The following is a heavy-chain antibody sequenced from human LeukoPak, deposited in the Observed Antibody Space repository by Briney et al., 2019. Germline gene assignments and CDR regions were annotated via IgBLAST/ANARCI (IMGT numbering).Heavy chain of an antibody. CDR3: ATRSARIQADYKFDT. Sequence: GESLKISCKGSGYIFTNYWIAWVRQMPGKGLEWMGIIYPGDSDTRYSPSFQGQVTISADKSISTAYLQWSSLQASDTAMSYSATRSARIQADYKFDTWGQGTLVTVSS. D-gene: IGHD3-16*01. V-gene: IGHV5-51*01. J-gene: IGHJ5*02. CDR1: GYIFTNYW. CDR2: IYPGDSDT.